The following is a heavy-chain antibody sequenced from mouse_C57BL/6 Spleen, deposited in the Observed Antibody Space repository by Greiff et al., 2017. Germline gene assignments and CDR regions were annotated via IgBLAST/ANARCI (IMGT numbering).Heavy chain of an antibody. D-gene: IGHD2-4*01. Sequence: VQLQQSGAELVKPGASVKLSCKASGYTFTEYTIHWVKQRSGQGLEWIGWFYPGSGSKKYTEKFKDKATLTADKSSSTVYMELSRLTSEDSAVYFGSRHVYDYSYFGYWGQGTTLTVSS. CDR2: FYPGSGSK. J-gene: IGHJ2*01. V-gene: IGHV1-62-2*01. CDR3: SRHVYDYSYFGY. CDR1: GYTFTEYT.